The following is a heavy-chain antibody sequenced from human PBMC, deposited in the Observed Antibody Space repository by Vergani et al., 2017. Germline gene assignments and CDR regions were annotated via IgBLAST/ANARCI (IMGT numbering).Heavy chain of an antibody. J-gene: IGHJ6*03. CDR3: ARELGGGTYSSGWYYYYYYMDV. CDR1: GFTFSSYS. D-gene: IGHD6-19*01. CDR2: ISSSSSYI. V-gene: IGHV3-21*01. Sequence: EVQLVESGGGLVKPGGSLRLSCAASGFTFSSYSMNWVRQAPGKGLEWVSSISSSSSYIYYADSVKGRFTISRDNAKNSLYLEMNTLRAEDTAVYYCARELGGGTYSSGWYYYYYYMDVWGKGTTVTVSS.